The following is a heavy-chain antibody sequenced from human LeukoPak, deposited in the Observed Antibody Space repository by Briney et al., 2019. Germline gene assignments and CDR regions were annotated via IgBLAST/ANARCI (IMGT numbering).Heavy chain of an antibody. D-gene: IGHD2-2*01. CDR1: GYTFTSYG. V-gene: IGHV1-18*01. CDR3: ARDMGVPAASYFFDY. J-gene: IGHJ4*02. CDR2: ISAYNGNT. Sequence: ASVKVSCKASGYTFTSYGISWARQAPRQGLEWMGWISAYNGNTKYAQKLQGRVTMTTDTSTSTAYMELRSLRSDDTAVFYCARDMGVPAASYFFDYWGQGTLVTVSS.